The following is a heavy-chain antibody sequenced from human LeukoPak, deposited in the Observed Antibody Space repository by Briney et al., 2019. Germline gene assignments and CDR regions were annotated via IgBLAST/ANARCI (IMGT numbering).Heavy chain of an antibody. CDR2: IYYSGST. D-gene: IGHD3-22*01. CDR1: GGSISSYY. V-gene: IGHV4-59*01. CDR3: ARDRASSGYYSRAFDI. J-gene: IGHJ3*02. Sequence: PSETLSLTCTVPGGSISSYYWSWIRQPPGKGLEWIGSIYYSGSTNYNPSLKSRVTISVDTSKNQFSLKLSSVTAADTAVYYCARDRASSGYYSRAFDIWGQGTMVTVSS.